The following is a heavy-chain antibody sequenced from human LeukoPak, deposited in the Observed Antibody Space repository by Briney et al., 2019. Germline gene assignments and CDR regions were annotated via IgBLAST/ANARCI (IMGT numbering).Heavy chain of an antibody. J-gene: IGHJ4*02. Sequence: SETLSLTCTVSGGSISSYYWSWIRQPPGKGLEWIGYIYYSGSTNYNPSLKSRVTISVDTSKSQFSLKLRSVTAADTAVYYCASARMTTVTEFDYWGQGTLVTVSS. CDR3: ASARMTTVTEFDY. V-gene: IGHV4-59*01. CDR1: GGSISSYY. CDR2: IYYSGST. D-gene: IGHD4-17*01.